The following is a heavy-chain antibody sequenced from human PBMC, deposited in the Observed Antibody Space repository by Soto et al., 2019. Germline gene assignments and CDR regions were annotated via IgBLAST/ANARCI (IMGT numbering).Heavy chain of an antibody. J-gene: IGHJ2*01. V-gene: IGHV3-48*03. CDR3: ARRRTFFFDRRGSWGTWYFDL. CDR2: ISDSGSAI. CDR1: GFNFFKYE. Sequence: GGSLRLSCAASGFNFFKYEMNWVRQAPGKGLEWIANISDSGSAISYADSVKGRFTISRDNAKDSLGLQMNTLRAEDSAVYYCARRRTFFFDRRGSWGTWYFDLWGRGTMVTVSS. D-gene: IGHD3-16*01.